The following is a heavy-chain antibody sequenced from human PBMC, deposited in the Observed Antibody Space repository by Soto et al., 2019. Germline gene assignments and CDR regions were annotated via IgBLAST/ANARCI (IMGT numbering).Heavy chain of an antibody. J-gene: IGHJ4*02. Sequence: SETLSLTCAVSGGSISSSNWWSWIRQPPGKGLEWIGYIYYSGTTYYNPSLKSRVTMSVDTSKNQFSLKLSSVTAADTAVYYCARVPDYWGQGTLVTVSS. CDR3: ARVPDY. CDR2: IYYSGTT. V-gene: IGHV4-28*03. CDR1: GGSISSSNW.